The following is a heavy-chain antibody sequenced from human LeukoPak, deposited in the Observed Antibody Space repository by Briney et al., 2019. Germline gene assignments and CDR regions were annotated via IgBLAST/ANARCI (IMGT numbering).Heavy chain of an antibody. CDR2: IYYSGST. CDR3: ARDNYRDYYYMDV. Sequence: SETLSLTCTVSGGSFSSSSYYWGWIRQPPGKGLEWIGSIYYSGSTCYNPSLKSRVTISVDTSKNQFSLKLSSVTAADTAVYYCARDNYRDYYYMDVWGKGTTVTVSS. J-gene: IGHJ6*03. D-gene: IGHD3-10*01. V-gene: IGHV4-39*07. CDR1: GGSFSSSSYY.